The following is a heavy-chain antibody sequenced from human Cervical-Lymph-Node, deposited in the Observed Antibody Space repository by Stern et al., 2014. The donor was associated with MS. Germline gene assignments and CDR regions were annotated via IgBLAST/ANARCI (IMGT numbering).Heavy chain of an antibody. D-gene: IGHD3-22*01. J-gene: IGHJ2*01. CDR1: GGSISSGRYY. CDR2: LYTSGST. V-gene: IGHV4-61*02. Sequence: QVQLQESGPGLVKPSQTLSLTCTVSGGSISSGRYYWSWIRQPAGKGLEWIGRLYTSGSTNYNPSLKGQVPMSIDPSKNQFSRKLSSVTAADTAVYYCARIYDSSGYSLDWFFDLWGRGTLVTVSS. CDR3: ARIYDSSGYSLDWFFDL.